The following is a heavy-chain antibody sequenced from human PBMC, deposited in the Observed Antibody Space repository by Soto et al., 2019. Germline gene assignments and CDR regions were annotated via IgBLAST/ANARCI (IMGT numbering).Heavy chain of an antibody. J-gene: IGHJ4*02. Sequence: QVQLQQWGAGLLKPSETLSLTCAVYGGSFSDYWWTWIRQTPGKGLEWIGEINNSGRTNYNPSLKSRVTISLDTSQSQFSLKLTSVTAADTAVYYCARDFGAGAHFNHWSQGRLVTVSS. CDR2: INNSGRT. V-gene: IGHV4-34*01. D-gene: IGHD4-17*01. CDR1: GGSFSDYW. CDR3: ARDFGAGAHFNH.